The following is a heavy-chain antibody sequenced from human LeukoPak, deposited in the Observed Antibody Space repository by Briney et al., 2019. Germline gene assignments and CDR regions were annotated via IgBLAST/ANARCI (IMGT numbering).Heavy chain of an antibody. J-gene: IGHJ4*02. Sequence: KPSETLSLTCTVSGGSISSSSYSWDWIRQPPGKGLEWIGRIYYSRSTFYNPSLKSRVTISVDTSKSQSSLKLSSVTAADTAVYYCTRRKTYGGNSGGFDYWGQGTLVTVSS. CDR1: GGSISSSSYS. CDR2: IYYSRST. V-gene: IGHV4-39*01. D-gene: IGHD4-23*01. CDR3: TRRKTYGGNSGGFDY.